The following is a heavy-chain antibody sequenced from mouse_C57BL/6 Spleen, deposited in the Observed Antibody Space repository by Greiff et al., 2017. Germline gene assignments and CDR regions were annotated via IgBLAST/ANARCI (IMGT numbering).Heavy chain of an antibody. D-gene: IGHD2-2*01. CDR2: ISGGGGNT. CDR1: GFTFSSYT. V-gene: IGHV5-9*01. Sequence: EVQLMESGGGLVKPGGSLKLSCAASGFTFSSYTMSWVRQTPEKRLEWVATISGGGGNTYYPDSVKGRFTISRDNAKNTLYLQMSSLRSEDTALYYCAKLWLRREDAMDYWGQGTSVTVSS. J-gene: IGHJ4*01. CDR3: AKLWLRREDAMDY.